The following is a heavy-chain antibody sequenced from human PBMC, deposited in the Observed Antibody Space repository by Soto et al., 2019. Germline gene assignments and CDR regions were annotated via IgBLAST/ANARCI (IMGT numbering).Heavy chain of an antibody. V-gene: IGHV1-69*01. CDR2: IIPIFGTA. J-gene: IGHJ5*02. Sequence: QVQLVQSGAEVKKPGSSVKVSCKASGGTFSSYAISWVRQAPGQGLEWMGGIIPIFGTANYAQKFQGRVTITGDESTSTAYLELSSLRSEDTAVYYCARAYYYDSSGYYYGGWFDPWGQGTLVTVSS. CDR1: GGTFSSYA. D-gene: IGHD3-22*01. CDR3: ARAYYYDSSGYYYGGWFDP.